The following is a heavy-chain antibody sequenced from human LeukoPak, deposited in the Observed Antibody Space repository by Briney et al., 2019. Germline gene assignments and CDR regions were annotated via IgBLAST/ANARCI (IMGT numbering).Heavy chain of an antibody. J-gene: IGHJ3*02. D-gene: IGHD1-26*01. CDR3: ARDSTILRALGAFDI. CDR2: TYYRSQWLN. V-gene: IGHV6-1*01. CDR1: GDSVSSNSAT. Sequence: TSQTLSLTCAISGDSVSSNSATWDWIRQSPSRGLEWLGRTYYRSQWLNDYAISVKSRIDINPDTPRNQFSLQLNSVTPEDTAVYYCARDSTILRALGAFDIWGQGTMVTVSS.